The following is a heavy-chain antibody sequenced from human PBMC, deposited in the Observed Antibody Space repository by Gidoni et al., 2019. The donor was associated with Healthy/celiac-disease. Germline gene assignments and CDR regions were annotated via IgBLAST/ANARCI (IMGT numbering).Heavy chain of an antibody. CDR2: ISYDGSNK. CDR3: ARDGAGGVCYKCYYYGMDV. J-gene: IGHJ6*02. D-gene: IGHD2-8*02. V-gene: IGHV3-30-3*01. CDR1: GFTFRSYA. Sequence: QVQLVESGGGVVQPGRSLRLSCDASGFTFRSYAMHWVRQAPGKGLEWVAVISYDGSNKYYADSVKGRFTISRDNSKNTLYLQMNSLRAEDTAVYYCARDGAGGVCYKCYYYGMDVWGQGTTVTVSS.